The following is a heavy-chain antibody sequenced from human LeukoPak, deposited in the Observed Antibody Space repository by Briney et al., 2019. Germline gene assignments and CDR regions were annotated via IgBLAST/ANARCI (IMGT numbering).Heavy chain of an antibody. CDR2: ISYDGSNK. CDR1: GFTFSSYG. CDR3: AKSNDYGGNSDFVDV. J-gene: IGHJ6*02. D-gene: IGHD4-23*01. V-gene: IGHV3-30*18. Sequence: GGSLRLSCAASGFTFSSYGMHWVRQAPGKGLEWVAVISYDGSNKYYADSVKGRFTISRDNSKNTLYLQMNSLRAEDTAVYYCAKSNDYGGNSDFVDVWGQGTTVTVSS.